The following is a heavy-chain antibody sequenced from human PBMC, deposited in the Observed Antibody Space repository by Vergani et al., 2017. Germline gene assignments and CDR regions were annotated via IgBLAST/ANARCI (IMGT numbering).Heavy chain of an antibody. CDR3: ARVVRFLAFDI. CDR1: GYTFTSYG. CDR2: ISAYNGNT. D-gene: IGHD3-3*01. V-gene: IGHV1-18*01. Sequence: VQLVQSGAEVKKPGASVKVSCKASGYTFTSYGISWVRQAPGQGLEWMGWISAYNGNTNYAQKFQGRVTITRDTSASTAYMELSSLRSEDTAVYYCARVVRFLAFDIWGQGTLVTVSS. J-gene: IGHJ4*02.